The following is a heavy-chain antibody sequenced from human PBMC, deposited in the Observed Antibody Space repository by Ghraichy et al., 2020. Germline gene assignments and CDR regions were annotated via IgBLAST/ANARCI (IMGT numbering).Heavy chain of an antibody. CDR1: GDTFTRYY. D-gene: IGHD6-13*01. CDR2: FDPSAVST. V-gene: IGHV1-46*01. J-gene: IGHJ6*02. CDR3: ARESGGYSSSWYFGNGMDV. Sequence: ASVKVSCKASGDTFTRYYMHWVRQAPGQGLEWMGIFDPSAVSTMYAQKFQGRVTMTRDTSTSTVYMELSSLRSEDTAVYYCARESGGYSSSWYFGNGMDVWGQGTTVTVSS.